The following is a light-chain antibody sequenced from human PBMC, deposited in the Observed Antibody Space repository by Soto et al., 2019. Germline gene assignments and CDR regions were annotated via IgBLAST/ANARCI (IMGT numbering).Light chain of an antibody. Sequence: QSALTQPASVSVSPGQSVTITCTGTSSDVGGYNYVSWYQQHPGKAPKLMIYDVSKRPSGVSNRFSGSKSGITATLTISGLHAQDEDDSYCSSHPSSSTVYVFGTGTKLTVL. J-gene: IGLJ1*01. CDR3: SSHPSSSTVYV. CDR1: SSDVGGYNY. CDR2: DVS. V-gene: IGLV2-14*01.